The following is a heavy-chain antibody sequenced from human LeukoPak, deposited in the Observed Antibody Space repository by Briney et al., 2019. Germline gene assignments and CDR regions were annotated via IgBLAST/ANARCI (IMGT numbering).Heavy chain of an antibody. CDR2: MYYSGST. CDR3: ASQVFHKDRRGSYGY. V-gene: IGHV4-59*01. CDR1: GGSISSYY. J-gene: IGHJ4*02. Sequence: SETLSLTCTVSGGSISSYYWSWIRQPPGKGLEWIAYMYYSGSTNYNPSLKSRVTISVDTSKNQFSLKLSSVTAADTAVYYCASQVFHKDRRGSYGYWGQGTLVTVSS. D-gene: IGHD1-26*01.